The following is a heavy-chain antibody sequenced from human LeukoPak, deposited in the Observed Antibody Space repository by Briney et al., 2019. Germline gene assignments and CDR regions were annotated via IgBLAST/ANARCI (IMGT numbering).Heavy chain of an antibody. CDR2: IGTAGDT. V-gene: IGHV3-13*01. D-gene: IGHD4-17*01. Sequence: GGSLRLSCAASGFTFSSYDMHWVRHATGKGLEWVSAIGTAGDTYYPGSVKGRFTISRENAKNSLYLQMNSLRAGDTAVYYCARGLTTTVTTGRAFDIWGQGTMVTVSS. CDR3: ARGLTTTVTTGRAFDI. J-gene: IGHJ3*02. CDR1: GFTFSSYD.